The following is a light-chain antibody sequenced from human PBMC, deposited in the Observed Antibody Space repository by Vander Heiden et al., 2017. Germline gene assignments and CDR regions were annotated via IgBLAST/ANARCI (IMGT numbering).Light chain of an antibody. CDR2: DSS. Sequence: EIVLTQSPGTLSLSTGARAALSCRASHSMIGTYLACYQQKPGQAPRLLINDSSSRATGIPDRFSGSVSGTDFTLTISRLEPEDFAVYYCQQYGSTAYTFGQGTKLEIK. V-gene: IGKV3-20*01. CDR1: HSMIGTY. CDR3: QQYGSTAYT. J-gene: IGKJ2*01.